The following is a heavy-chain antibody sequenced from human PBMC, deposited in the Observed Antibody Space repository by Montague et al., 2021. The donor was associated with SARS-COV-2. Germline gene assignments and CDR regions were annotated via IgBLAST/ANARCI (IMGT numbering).Heavy chain of an antibody. CDR2: ISGSGYST. CDR1: GFTFSSHA. D-gene: IGHD2-2*01. V-gene: IGHV3-23*01. Sequence: SLRLSRAASGFTFSSHAMSWVRQAPGKGLEWVSAISGSGYSTYYVDSVKGRFTISRDNSKSTLHLLMNSLRAEDTAVYYCVRSFYCSSSSCSGSYYYGMDLWGQGTTVTVSS. J-gene: IGHJ6*02. CDR3: VRSFYCSSSSCSGSYYYGMDL.